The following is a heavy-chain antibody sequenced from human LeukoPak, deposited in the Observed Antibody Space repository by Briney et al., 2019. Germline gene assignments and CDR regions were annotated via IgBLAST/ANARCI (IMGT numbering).Heavy chain of an antibody. J-gene: IGHJ4*02. D-gene: IGHD6-25*01. V-gene: IGHV3-23*01. CDR2: ISDSGART. CDR3: ASDYFLDY. Sequence: GGSLRLSCAVSEFAVSSHYMSWVRQAPGKGLEWVSTISDSGARTNYADSAKGRFTISRDNSMNTLYLQMNSLRADDTAVYYCASDYFLDYWGQGTLVTVSS. CDR1: EFAVSSHY.